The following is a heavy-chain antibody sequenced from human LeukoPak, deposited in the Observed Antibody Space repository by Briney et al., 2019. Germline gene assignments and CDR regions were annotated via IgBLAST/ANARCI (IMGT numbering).Heavy chain of an antibody. V-gene: IGHV3-64D*06. CDR2: ISSSGGNA. D-gene: IGHD6-19*01. J-gene: IGHJ4*02. CDR1: GLPFSTYA. CDR3: VKSIAVAGAVGY. Sequence: GGSLRLSCLASGLPFSTYAMHWVRQAPGKGLEYVSAISSSGGNAYYADSVKGRFTISRDNSRNTLYLQMSSLRVEDTALYYCVKSIAVAGAVGYWGQGTLVTVSS.